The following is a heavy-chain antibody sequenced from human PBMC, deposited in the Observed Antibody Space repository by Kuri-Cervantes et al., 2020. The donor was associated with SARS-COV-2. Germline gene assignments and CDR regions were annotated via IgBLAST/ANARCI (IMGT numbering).Heavy chain of an antibody. J-gene: IGHJ6*03. V-gene: IGHV1-69*05. D-gene: IGHD3-3*01. CDR1: GGTFSSYA. CDR3: AREWVLRFLEWSHNSPYYYYYMDV. Sequence: SVKVSCKASGGTFSSYAISWVRQAPGQGLEWMGRIIPMFGSASYAQKFQGGVTMTRDTSTSTVYMELSSLRSEDTAVYYCAREWVLRFLEWSHNSPYYYYYMDVWGKGTTVTVSS. CDR2: IIPMFGSA.